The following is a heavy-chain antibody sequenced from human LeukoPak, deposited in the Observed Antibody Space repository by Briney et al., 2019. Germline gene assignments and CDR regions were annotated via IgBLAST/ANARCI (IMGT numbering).Heavy chain of an antibody. D-gene: IGHD3-16*02. Sequence: GGSLRLSCAASGFTFSDYYMSWIRQAPGKGLEWVSYISSSGSTIYYADSVKGRFTISRDNAKNSLYLQMNSLRAEDTAVYYCAKALREGVIARGGFYFDYWGQGTLVTVSS. V-gene: IGHV3-11*01. J-gene: IGHJ4*02. CDR1: GFTFSDYY. CDR2: ISSSGSTI. CDR3: AKALREGVIARGGFYFDY.